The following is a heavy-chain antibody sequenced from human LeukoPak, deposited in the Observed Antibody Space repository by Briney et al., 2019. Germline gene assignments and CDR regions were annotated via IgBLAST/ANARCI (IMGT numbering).Heavy chain of an antibody. D-gene: IGHD4-17*01. J-gene: IGHJ4*02. CDR3: ARLLYGDYRDYLYYFDY. Sequence: KPSETLSLTCTVSGGSISSYYWSWIRQPPGKGLEWIGYIYYSGSTNYNPSLKSRVTISVDTSKNQFSLKLSSVTAADTAVYYCARLLYGDYRDYLYYFDYWGQGTLVTVSS. CDR2: IYYSGST. V-gene: IGHV4-59*01. CDR1: GGSISSYY.